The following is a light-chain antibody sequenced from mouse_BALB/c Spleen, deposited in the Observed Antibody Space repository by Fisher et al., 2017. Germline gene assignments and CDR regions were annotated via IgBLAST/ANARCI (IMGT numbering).Light chain of an antibody. CDR2: STS. CDR1: SSVSY. CDR3: HQWSSYPT. J-gene: IGKJ2*01. V-gene: IGKV4-80*01. Sequence: IVMTQTTAIMSASLGEEITLTCSASSSVSYMHWYQQKSGTSPKLLIYSTSNLASGVPSRFSGSGSGTFYSLTISSVEAEDAADYYCHQWSSYPTFGGGTKLEI.